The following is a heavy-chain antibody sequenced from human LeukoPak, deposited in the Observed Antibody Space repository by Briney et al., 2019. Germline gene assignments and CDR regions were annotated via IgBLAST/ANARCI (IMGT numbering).Heavy chain of an antibody. D-gene: IGHD6-13*01. CDR3: ARDLNDIAAAVTAPHY. J-gene: IGHJ4*02. CDR2: IRHDGSNK. CDR1: GFTFSSYG. V-gene: IGHV3-33*08. Sequence: QPGGSLRLSCAASGFTFSSYGMTWVRQAPGKGLEWVADIRHDGSNKYYVDSVKGRFTISRDNSKNTLYLQMNSLRAEDTAVYYCARDLNDIAAAVTAPHYWGQGTRVSVSS.